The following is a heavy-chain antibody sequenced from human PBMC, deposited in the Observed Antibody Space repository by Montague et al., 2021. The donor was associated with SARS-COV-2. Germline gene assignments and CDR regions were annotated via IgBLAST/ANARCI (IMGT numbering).Heavy chain of an antibody. V-gene: IGHV4-39*01. Sequence: SETLSLTCTVSGGSISSSTYYWGWIRHPTGKELEWIVNIHHSGSTYYTLYLETRVTISVDKSKNQFTLTLSSVTAAATAVFYCVRHGYTKVWFGMDVWGQGITVTVSS. CDR2: IHHSGST. D-gene: IGHD3-16*01. J-gene: IGHJ6*02. CDR3: VRHGYTKVWFGMDV. CDR1: GGSISSSTYY.